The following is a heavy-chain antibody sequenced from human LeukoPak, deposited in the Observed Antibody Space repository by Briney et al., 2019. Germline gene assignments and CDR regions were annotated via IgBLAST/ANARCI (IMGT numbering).Heavy chain of an antibody. D-gene: IGHD6-19*01. CDR2: IRYYGSNK. CDR1: GFTFSSYG. Sequence: GGSLRLSCAASGFTFSSYGMHWVRQAPGKGLEWVAFIRYYGSNKYYADSLRGRFTISRDNSKNTLYLQLNIMRAEDTAVYYCTKGNRAVAGGSSFDYWGQGTLVTVSS. J-gene: IGHJ4*02. CDR3: TKGNRAVAGGSSFDY. V-gene: IGHV3-30*02.